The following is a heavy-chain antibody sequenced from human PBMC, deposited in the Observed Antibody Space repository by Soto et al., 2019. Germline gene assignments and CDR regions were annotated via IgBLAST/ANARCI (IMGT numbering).Heavy chain of an antibody. V-gene: IGHV3-30*18. CDR3: AKDRMGAGVRGYFDY. CDR1: GFTFSSYG. D-gene: IGHD3-10*01. J-gene: IGHJ4*02. Sequence: QVQLVESGGGVVQPGKSLRLSCAGSGFTFSSYGMDWVRQAPGKGLEWVAVISYDGSNKYYADSVKGRFTISRDNSKNPLYLQMSSLRAEDPAVYYCAKDRMGAGVRGYFDYWGQGTLVTVSS. CDR2: ISYDGSNK.